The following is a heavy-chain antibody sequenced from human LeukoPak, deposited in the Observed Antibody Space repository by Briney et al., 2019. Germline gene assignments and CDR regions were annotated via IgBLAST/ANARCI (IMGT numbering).Heavy chain of an antibody. CDR3: AKDVMAGSNY. Sequence: GGSLRLSCAASGFTFSNYWMTWVRQAPKKGLEWVANIKQDGSEKYYADSVKGRFTISRDNSKNTLYLQMNSLRAEDTAVYYCAKDVMAGSNYWGQGTLVTVSS. J-gene: IGHJ4*02. CDR1: GFTFSNYW. V-gene: IGHV3-7*01. CDR2: IKQDGSEK. D-gene: IGHD3-16*01.